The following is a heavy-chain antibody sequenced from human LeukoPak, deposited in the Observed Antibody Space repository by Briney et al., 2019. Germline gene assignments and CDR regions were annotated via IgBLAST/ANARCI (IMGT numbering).Heavy chain of an antibody. V-gene: IGHV3-30*18. CDR1: GFTFSSYG. J-gene: IGHJ6*03. CDR2: ISYDGSNK. D-gene: IGHD2-2*01. Sequence: GGSLRLSCAASGFTFSSYGMHWVRQAPGKGLEWAAVISYDGSNKYYADSVKGRFTISRDNSKNTLYLQMNSLRAEDTAVYYCAKDAAASGYYYYYMDVWGKGATVTVSS. CDR3: AKDAAASGYYYYYMDV.